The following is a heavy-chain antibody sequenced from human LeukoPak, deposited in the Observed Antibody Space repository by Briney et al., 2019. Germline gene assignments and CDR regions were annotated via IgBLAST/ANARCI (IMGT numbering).Heavy chain of an antibody. CDR3: ARGTTALMDV. CDR2: ISSSGDSI. CDR1: GFKFSDYY. J-gene: IGHJ6*03. Sequence: GGSLRLSCAASGFKFSDYYMTWIRQAPGKGLEWVSYISSSGDSIYYADSVEGRFTISRDNAKNSLYLQMNSLRAEDTAVYYCARGTTALMDVWGKGTTVTVSS. D-gene: IGHD2-21*02. V-gene: IGHV3-11*04.